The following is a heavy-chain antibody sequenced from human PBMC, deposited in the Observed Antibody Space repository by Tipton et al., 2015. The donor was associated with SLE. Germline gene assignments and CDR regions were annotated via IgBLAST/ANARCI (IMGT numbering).Heavy chain of an antibody. CDR1: GGSISSGSYY. D-gene: IGHD3-22*01. CDR3: ASTIVVAPWAFDI. Sequence: TLSLTCTVSGGSISSGSYYWSWIRQPAGKGLEWIGYIYYSGSTNYNPSLKSRVTISVDTSKNQFSLKLSSVTAADTAVYYCASTIVVAPWAFDIWGQGTMVTVSS. J-gene: IGHJ3*02. V-gene: IGHV4-61*10. CDR2: IYYSGST.